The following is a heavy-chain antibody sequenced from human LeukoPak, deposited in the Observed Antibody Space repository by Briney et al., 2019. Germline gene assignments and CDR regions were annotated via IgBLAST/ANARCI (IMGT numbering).Heavy chain of an antibody. CDR1: GGSISSSSYY. J-gene: IGHJ4*02. CDR2: IYYSGST. V-gene: IGHV4-39*07. CDR3: ARAVGGDGSGSL. D-gene: IGHD3-10*01. Sequence: SETLSLTCTVSGGSISSSSYYWGWIRQSPGKGLEWIGSIYYSGSTYYNPSLKSRVTISVDTSKNQFSLKLSSVTAADTAVYYCARAVGGDGSGSLWGPGTLVTVSS.